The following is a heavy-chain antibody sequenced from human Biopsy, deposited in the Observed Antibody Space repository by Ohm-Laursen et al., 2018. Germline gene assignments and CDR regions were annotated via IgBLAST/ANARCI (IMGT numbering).Heavy chain of an antibody. V-gene: IGHV1-2*02. J-gene: IGHJ5*02. CDR2: INAKTGDT. CDR3: TRGGYYYDSLAYYYWFDP. D-gene: IGHD3-22*01. CDR1: GYTFTGYH. Sequence: ASVKVSCNASGYTFTGYHVHWVRQAPGQGLEWMGWINAKTGDTNYAQKFQGRVTMTRDTSISTAYVDLSSLRSDDTTVYYCTRGGYYYDSLAYYYWFDPWGQGTLVTVSS.